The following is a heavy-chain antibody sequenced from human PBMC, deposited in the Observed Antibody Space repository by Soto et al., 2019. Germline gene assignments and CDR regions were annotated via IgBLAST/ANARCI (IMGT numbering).Heavy chain of an antibody. V-gene: IGHV3-64*01. CDR2: ISSNGGST. CDR1: GFTFSSYA. CDR3: AKEARKYYFDY. J-gene: IGHJ4*02. Sequence: PGGSLRLSCAASGFTFSSYAMHWVRQAPGKGLEYVSAISSNGGSTYYANSVKGRFTISRDNSKNTLYLQMNSLRAEDTAVYYCAKEARKYYFDYWGQGTLVTVSS.